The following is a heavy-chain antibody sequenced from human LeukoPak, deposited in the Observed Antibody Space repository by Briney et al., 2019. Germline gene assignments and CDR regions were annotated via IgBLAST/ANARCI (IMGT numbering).Heavy chain of an antibody. CDR2: INHSGST. J-gene: IGHJ4*02. V-gene: IGHV4-34*01. CDR1: GGSFSGYY. Sequence: KPSETLSLTCAVYGGSFSGYYWSWIRQPPGKGPEWIGEINHSGSTNYNPSLKSRVTISVDTSKNQFSLKLSSVTAADTAVYYCARGRAAAGTDYWGQGTLVTVSS. CDR3: ARGRAAAGTDY. D-gene: IGHD6-13*01.